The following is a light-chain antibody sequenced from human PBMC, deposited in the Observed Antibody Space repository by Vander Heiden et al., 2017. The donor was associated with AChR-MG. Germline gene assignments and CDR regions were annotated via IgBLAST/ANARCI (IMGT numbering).Light chain of an antibody. J-gene: IGKJ4*01. CDR2: DAS. Sequence: AIQLTQSPSSLSASVGDRVTLTCRASQDITSALAWYQHKPGKTPKLLIYDASSLISGVPSRFSGSGSGTDFTLTISSLQPEDFATYYCQQVNKYPLSFGGGTKVEAK. CDR3: QQVNKYPLS. CDR1: QDITSA. V-gene: IGKV1D-13*01.